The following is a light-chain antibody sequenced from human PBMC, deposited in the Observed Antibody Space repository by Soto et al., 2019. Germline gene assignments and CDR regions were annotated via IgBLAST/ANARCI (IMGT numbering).Light chain of an antibody. V-gene: IGKV1-9*01. CDR2: AAS. CDR3: QQLERYPTAT. Sequence: DIQLTQSPSFLSASVGDRVTITCRASQGIGSYLAWYQQKPGKAPKLLIYAASTLQSGVPSRFSGSGSGTEFTLTINRLQPEDFATYYCQQLERYPTATFGGGTKVELK. J-gene: IGKJ4*01. CDR1: QGIGSY.